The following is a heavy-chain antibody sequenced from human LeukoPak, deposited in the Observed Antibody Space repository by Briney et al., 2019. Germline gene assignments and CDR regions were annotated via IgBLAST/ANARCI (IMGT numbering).Heavy chain of an antibody. Sequence: GGSLRLSCTASGFTFGDYAMSWVRQAPGKGLEWVSYISSSGSTIHYADSVKGRFTISRDNAKNSLYLQMNSLRAEDTAVYYCARDRTYSSKELWGFDPWGQGTLVTVSS. CDR3: ARDRTYSSKELWGFDP. V-gene: IGHV3-11*01. J-gene: IGHJ5*02. D-gene: IGHD6-19*01. CDR2: ISSSGSTI. CDR1: GFTFGDYA.